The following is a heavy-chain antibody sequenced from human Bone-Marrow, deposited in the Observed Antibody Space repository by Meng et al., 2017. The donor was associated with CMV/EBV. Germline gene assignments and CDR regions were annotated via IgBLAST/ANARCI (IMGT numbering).Heavy chain of an antibody. CDR3: AREGRFSITDAFDI. CDR2: INPNSGGT. Sequence: GGSLRPSCKASGHTFTGYYMHWVRQSPGQGLEWMGWINPNSGGTNYAQKFQGRVTMTRDTSISTAYMERSRLRSDDTAVYYCAREGRFSITDAFDIWGQGTMVTVSS. V-gene: IGHV1-2*02. J-gene: IGHJ3*02. CDR1: GHTFTGYY. D-gene: IGHD3-3*01.